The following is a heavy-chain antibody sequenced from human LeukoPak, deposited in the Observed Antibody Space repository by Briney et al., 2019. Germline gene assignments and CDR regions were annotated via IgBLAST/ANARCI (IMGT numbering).Heavy chain of an antibody. CDR1: GGSFSGYY. D-gene: IGHD3-3*01. CDR2: INHSGST. V-gene: IGHV4-34*01. CDR3: ARGSYDFGSGIQLNWFDP. Sequence: SETLSLTCAVYGGSFSGYYWSWIRQPPGKGLEWIGEINHSGSTNYNPSLKSRVTISVDTSKNQFSLKLSSVTAADTAVYYCARGSYDFGSGIQLNWFDPWGQGTLVTVSS. J-gene: IGHJ5*02.